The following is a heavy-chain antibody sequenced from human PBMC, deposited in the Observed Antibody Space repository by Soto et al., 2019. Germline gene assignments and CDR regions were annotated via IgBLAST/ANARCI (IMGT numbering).Heavy chain of an antibody. CDR1: GFTFTSSA. CDR3: AADRIGYGDYAVDY. Sequence: SVKVSCKASGFTFTSSAVQWVRQARGQRLEWIGWIVIGSGNTNYAQKFQERVTITRDMSTSTAYMELSSLRSEDTAVYYCAADRIGYGDYAVDYWGQGTLVTVS. D-gene: IGHD4-17*01. CDR2: IVIGSGNT. V-gene: IGHV1-58*01. J-gene: IGHJ4*02.